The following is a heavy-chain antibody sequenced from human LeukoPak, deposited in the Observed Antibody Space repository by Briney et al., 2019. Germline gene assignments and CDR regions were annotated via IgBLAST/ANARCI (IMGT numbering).Heavy chain of an antibody. CDR3: ASLSYYDLSGYFY. Sequence: ASVKVSCKASGYTFTSYGISWVRQAPGQGLEWMGWINPNSGGTQYSQKFQGRVTLTRDTSITTGYMELSGLTSDDTAVYYCASLSYYDLSGYFYWGQGTLVPVSS. J-gene: IGHJ4*02. D-gene: IGHD3-22*01. V-gene: IGHV1-2*02. CDR1: GYTFTSYG. CDR2: INPNSGGT.